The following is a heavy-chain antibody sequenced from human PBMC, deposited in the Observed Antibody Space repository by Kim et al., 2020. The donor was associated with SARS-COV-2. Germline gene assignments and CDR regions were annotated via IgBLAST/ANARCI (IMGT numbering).Heavy chain of an antibody. CDR1: GVSISSSSYY. V-gene: IGHV4-39*01. CDR3: ARHPVAGTWFDP. CDR2: IYYSGST. Sequence: SETLSLTCTVSGVSISSSSYYWGWIRQPPGKGLEWIGSIYYSGSTYYNPSLKSRVTISVDTSKNQFSLKLSSVTAADTAVYYCARHPVAGTWFDPWGQGTLVTVSS. J-gene: IGHJ5*02. D-gene: IGHD6-13*01.